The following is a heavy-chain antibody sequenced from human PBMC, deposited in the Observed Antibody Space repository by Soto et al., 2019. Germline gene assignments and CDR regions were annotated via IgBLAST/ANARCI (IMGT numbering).Heavy chain of an antibody. CDR2: IYDSGST. J-gene: IGHJ4*02. D-gene: IGHD6-25*01. Sequence: SETLSLTCTVSGGSISTYYWSWIRQPPGKGLEWIGYIYDSGSTNYNPSLKSRVTISVDTSKKQFSLKLNSVTAADTAVYYCTRGSGDYWGQGTMVTVYS. CDR1: GGSISTYY. V-gene: IGHV4-59*01. CDR3: TRGSGDY.